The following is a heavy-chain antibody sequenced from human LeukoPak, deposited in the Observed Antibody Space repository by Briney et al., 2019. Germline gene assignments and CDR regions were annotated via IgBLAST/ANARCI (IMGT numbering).Heavy chain of an antibody. CDR2: MSYDGSNK. D-gene: IGHD2-15*01. V-gene: IGHV3-30-3*01. CDR3: ARDYCSGGSCYQDY. Sequence: GRSLRLSCAASGFTFSSYAMHWVRQAPGKGLEWVAVMSYDGSNKYYADSVKGRFTISRDNSKNTLYLQTNSLRAEDTAVYYCARDYCSGGSCYQDYWGQGTLVTVSS. CDR1: GFTFSSYA. J-gene: IGHJ4*02.